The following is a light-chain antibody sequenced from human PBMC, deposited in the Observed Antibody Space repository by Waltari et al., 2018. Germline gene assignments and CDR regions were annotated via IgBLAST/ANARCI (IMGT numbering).Light chain of an antibody. J-gene: IGLJ2*01. CDR3: SSFSGSGSLVL. Sequence: QSALTQPASVSESLGQSITISCTGTTSDFRDYDSISWYQQYPGKAPKLLIFEVRNRPSGVSNRFSGSKSGNTASLTIAPVQPDDEAYYYCSSFSGSGSLVLFGGGTKLTV. CDR1: TSDFRDYDS. V-gene: IGLV2-14*01. CDR2: EVR.